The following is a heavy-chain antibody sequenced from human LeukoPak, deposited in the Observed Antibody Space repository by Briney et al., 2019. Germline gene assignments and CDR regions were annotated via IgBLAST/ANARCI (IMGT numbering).Heavy chain of an antibody. Sequence: PSETLSLTCTVSGGSISSGSYYWSWIRQPAGKGLEWIGRIYTSGSTNYNPSLKSRVTISVDTSKNQFSLKLSSVTAADTAVYYGARGAGGFDYWGQGTLVTVSS. CDR1: GGSISSGSYY. D-gene: IGHD3-10*01. J-gene: IGHJ4*02. V-gene: IGHV4-61*02. CDR3: ARGAGGFDY. CDR2: IYTSGST.